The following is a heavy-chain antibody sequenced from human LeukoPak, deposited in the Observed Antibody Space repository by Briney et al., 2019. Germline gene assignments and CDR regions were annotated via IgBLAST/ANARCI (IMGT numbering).Heavy chain of an antibody. CDR2: ISFDGRNK. CDR3: AKEHLPGYYGGSGYSDS. J-gene: IGHJ4*02. CDR1: RFTFGSYG. Sequence: GRSLRLSCAASRFTFGSYGMHWVRQAPGKGLEWVAVISFDGRNKKYLDSVKGRFTISRDNFKSTLYLQMDSLSAEDTAVYYCAKEHLPGYYGGSGYSDSWGQGTLVTVSS. D-gene: IGHD3-22*01. V-gene: IGHV3-30*18.